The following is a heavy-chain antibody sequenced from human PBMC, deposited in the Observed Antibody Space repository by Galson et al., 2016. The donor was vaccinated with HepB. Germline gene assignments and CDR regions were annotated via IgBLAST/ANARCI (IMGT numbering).Heavy chain of an antibody. V-gene: IGHV4-59*08. CDR2: MHDSGST. D-gene: IGHD3-16*01. CDR3: ARSGGSAGMY. CDR1: GGSISGKY. J-gene: IGHJ1*01. Sequence: SETLSLTCSVSGGSISGKYWSWTRKLPGKGLEWIAYMHDSGSTRYNPSLKSRVTISADTSINQFSLRLSSVTAGDTAVYYCARSGGSAGMYWGQGTLVTVSS.